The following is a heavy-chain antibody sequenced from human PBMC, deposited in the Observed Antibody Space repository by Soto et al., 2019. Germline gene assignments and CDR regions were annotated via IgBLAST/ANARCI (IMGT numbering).Heavy chain of an antibody. Sequence: GGSLRLSCAASGFIFRDYWMTWVRQVPGKGLEWVANINQDGREKCYMDSVKGRFTISRDNVKNSLDLQMNSLRADDTAVYYCARDPWDYWGQGTLVTVSS. CDR1: GFIFRDYW. CDR3: ARDPWDY. V-gene: IGHV3-7*01. CDR2: INQDGREK. J-gene: IGHJ4*02.